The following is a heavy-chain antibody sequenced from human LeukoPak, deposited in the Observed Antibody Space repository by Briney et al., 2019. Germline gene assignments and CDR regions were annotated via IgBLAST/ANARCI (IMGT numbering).Heavy chain of an antibody. CDR1: GYTFTSYG. CDR3: ARESGSGWYRYYYYYMDV. Sequence: ASVKVSCKASGYTFTSYGISWVRQAPGQGLEWMGWISAYNGNTNYAQKLQGRVTMTTDTPTSTAYMELRSLRSDDTAVYYCARESGSGWYRYYYYYMDVWGKGTTVTISS. D-gene: IGHD6-19*01. CDR2: ISAYNGNT. V-gene: IGHV1-18*01. J-gene: IGHJ6*03.